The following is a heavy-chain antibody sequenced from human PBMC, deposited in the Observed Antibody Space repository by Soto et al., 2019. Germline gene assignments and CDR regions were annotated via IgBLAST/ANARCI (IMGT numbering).Heavy chain of an antibody. CDR3: ARGPILRYFDWLLPRYYYYYMDV. CDR2: ISAYNGNT. V-gene: IGHV1-18*01. CDR1: GYTFTSYG. Sequence: QVQLVQSGAEVKKPGASVKVSCKASGYTFTSYGISWVRQAPGQGLEWMGWISAYNGNTNYAQKLLGRVTMTTDTSTSTAYMELRSLRSDDTAVYYCARGPILRYFDWLLPRYYYYYMDVWGKGTTVTVSS. D-gene: IGHD3-9*01. J-gene: IGHJ6*03.